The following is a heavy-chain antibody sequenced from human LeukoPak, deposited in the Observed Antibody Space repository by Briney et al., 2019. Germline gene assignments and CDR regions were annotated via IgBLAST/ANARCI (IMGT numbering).Heavy chain of an antibody. J-gene: IGHJ4*02. CDR1: RFTFKNYA. D-gene: IGHD3-22*01. CDR3: AESFDGSGYYYVYFDN. CDR2: ISSSGDAT. V-gene: IGHV3-23*01. Sequence: GGSLRLSCAASRFTFKNYAMSWVRQAPGKGLEWVPSISSSGDATYYANSVKGRLTIPRDNSKNTLYLQMNSLRAEDTAVYYCAESFDGSGYYYVYFDNWGQGTLVTVSS.